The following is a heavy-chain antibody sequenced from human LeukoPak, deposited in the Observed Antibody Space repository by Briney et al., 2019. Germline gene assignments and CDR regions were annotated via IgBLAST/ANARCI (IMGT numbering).Heavy chain of an antibody. Sequence: GGSLRLSCVASGFIFSNYGMHWVRQAPGKGLEWVAYVRYDGENKHYADSVKGRFTISRDSSKNTLYLQMNSLRTEDTALYYCARRGYSDYYYFIDVWGKGTTVAVSS. D-gene: IGHD4-11*01. CDR2: VRYDGENK. J-gene: IGHJ6*03. V-gene: IGHV3-30*02. CDR1: GFIFSNYG. CDR3: ARRGYSDYYYFIDV.